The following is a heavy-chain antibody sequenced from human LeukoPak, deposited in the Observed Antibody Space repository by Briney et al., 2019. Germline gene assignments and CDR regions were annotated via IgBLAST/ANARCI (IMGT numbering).Heavy chain of an antibody. CDR2: IIPIFGTA. Sequence: AASVTVSCKASGGTFSSYAISWVRQAPGQGLEWMGGIIPIFGTANYAQKFQGRVTITADKSTSTAYMELSSLRSEDTAVYYCARHPRYFDWPTSDDAFDIWGQGTMVTVSS. CDR3: ARHPRYFDWPTSDDAFDI. V-gene: IGHV1-69*06. D-gene: IGHD3-9*01. J-gene: IGHJ3*02. CDR1: GGTFSSYA.